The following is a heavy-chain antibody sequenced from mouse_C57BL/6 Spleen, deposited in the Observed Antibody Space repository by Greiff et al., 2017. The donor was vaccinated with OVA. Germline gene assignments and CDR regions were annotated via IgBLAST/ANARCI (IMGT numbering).Heavy chain of an antibody. CDR3: ARRNFLYSNYEGYFDY. D-gene: IGHD2-5*01. J-gene: IGHJ2*01. Sequence: QVQLKQPGAELVRPGTSVKLSCKASGYTFTSYWMHWVKQRPGQGLEWIGVIDPSDSYTNYNQKFKGKATLTVDTSSSTAYMQLSSLTSEDSAVYYCARRNFLYSNYEGYFDYWGQGTTLTVSS. CDR2: IDPSDSYT. CDR1: GYTFTSYW. V-gene: IGHV1-59*01.